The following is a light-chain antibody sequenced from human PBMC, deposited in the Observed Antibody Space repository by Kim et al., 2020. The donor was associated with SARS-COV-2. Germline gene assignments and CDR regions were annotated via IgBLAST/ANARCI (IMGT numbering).Light chain of an antibody. CDR3: QQYSSSPST. CDR1: QSVSSSY. V-gene: IGKV3-20*01. Sequence: LSPGERATPACRASQSVSSSYLVWYQQKPGQAPRLLIYGASSRATGIPDRFSGSGSGTDFTLTISRLEPEDFAVYYCQQYSSSPSTFGQGTKLEI. J-gene: IGKJ2*02. CDR2: GAS.